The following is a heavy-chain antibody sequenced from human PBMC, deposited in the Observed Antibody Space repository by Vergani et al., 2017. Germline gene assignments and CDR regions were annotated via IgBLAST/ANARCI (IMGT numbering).Heavy chain of an antibody. D-gene: IGHD3-9*01. V-gene: IGHV4-4*03. CDR3: ARALKLRYSPFGDYYYYGMDV. J-gene: IGHJ6*02. Sequence: QVQLQESGPGLVKPPGTLSLTCAVSGDSISSSNWWSWVRQPPGKGLELIGEIYHSGITNYNPSLKSRVTISVDKSKNQFSLKLSSVTAADTAVYYCARALKLRYSPFGDYYYYGMDVWGQGTTVTVSS. CDR2: IYHSGIT. CDR1: GDSISSSNW.